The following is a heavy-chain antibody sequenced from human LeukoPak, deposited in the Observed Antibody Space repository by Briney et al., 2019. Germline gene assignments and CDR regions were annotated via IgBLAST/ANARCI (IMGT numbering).Heavy chain of an antibody. Sequence: GASVKVSCKASGYTFTGYGISWVRQAPGQGLEWMGWISAYNGNTNYAQKVQGRVTMTTDTSTSTAYMELRSLRSDDTAVYYCARTDYYDSSGYYLFGYYYYYMDVWGKGTTVTISS. CDR2: ISAYNGNT. J-gene: IGHJ6*03. V-gene: IGHV1-18*01. CDR3: ARTDYYDSSGYYLFGYYYYYMDV. CDR1: GYTFTGYG. D-gene: IGHD3-22*01.